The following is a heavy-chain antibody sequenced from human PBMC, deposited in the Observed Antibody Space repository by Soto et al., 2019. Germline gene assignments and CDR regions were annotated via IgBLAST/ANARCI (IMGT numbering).Heavy chain of an antibody. CDR2: IDSDGTST. CDR1: GFSFSDYW. V-gene: IGHV3-74*01. Sequence: EVQLVESGGGLVQPGGSLRLSCAASGFSFSDYWMNWVRQAPGKGLVWVSRIDSDGTSTSYADSVKGRFTISRDNAKNTLYLQMNSLRAEDTAVYYCAKSHWFAPWGQGTLVIVSS. J-gene: IGHJ5*02. CDR3: AKSHWFAP.